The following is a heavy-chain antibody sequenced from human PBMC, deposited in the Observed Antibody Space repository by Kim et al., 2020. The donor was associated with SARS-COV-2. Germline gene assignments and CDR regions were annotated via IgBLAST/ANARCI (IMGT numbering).Heavy chain of an antibody. D-gene: IGHD3-3*01. CDR3: ASYRPIFGVVSPYGMDV. Sequence: ASVKVSCKASGYTFTGYYMHWVRQAPGQGLEWMGRINPNSGGTNYAQKFQGRVTMTRDTSISTAYMELSRLRSDDTAVYYCASYRPIFGVVSPYGMDVWGQGTTVTVSS. J-gene: IGHJ6*02. V-gene: IGHV1-2*06. CDR1: GYTFTGYY. CDR2: INPNSGGT.